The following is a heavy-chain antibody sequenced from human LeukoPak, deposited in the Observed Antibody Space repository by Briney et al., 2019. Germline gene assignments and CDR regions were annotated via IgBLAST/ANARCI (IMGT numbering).Heavy chain of an antibody. J-gene: IGHJ6*04. D-gene: IGHD3-10*02. V-gene: IGHV3-21*01. CDR3: AELGITMIGGV. CDR2: ISSSSSYK. Sequence: GGSLRLSCAASGFTFSTYSMNWVRQAPGKGLGWVSSISSSSSYKYYADSVKGRFTISRDNSKNSLYLQMNSLRAEDTAVYYCAELGITMIGGVWGKGTTVTISS. CDR1: GFTFSTYS.